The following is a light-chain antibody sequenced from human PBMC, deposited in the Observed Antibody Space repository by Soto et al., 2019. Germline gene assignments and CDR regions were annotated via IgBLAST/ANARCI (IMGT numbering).Light chain of an antibody. CDR1: QSVSSY. Sequence: EIVLTQSPATLSLSPGERATLSCRASQSVSSYLAWYQQKPGQAPRLLIYDASNRATGIPARFSGSGSGTDLTLTISSLEPEDFEVYFGQLRRNGPPAFGQGPKL. V-gene: IGKV3-11*01. CDR2: DAS. J-gene: IGKJ2*01. CDR3: QLRRNGPPA.